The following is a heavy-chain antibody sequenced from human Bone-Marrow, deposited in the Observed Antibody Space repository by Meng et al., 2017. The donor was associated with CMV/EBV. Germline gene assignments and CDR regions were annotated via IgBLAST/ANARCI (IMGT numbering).Heavy chain of an antibody. Sequence: SETLSLTCAVYGGSFSGYYWGWIRQPPGKGLEWIGEINHSGSTNYNPSLKSRVTISVDTSKNQFSLKLSSVTAADTAVYYCARALVVPAATRYLYYYDGMDVWGQGTTVTVSS. J-gene: IGHJ6*02. CDR2: INHSGST. D-gene: IGHD2-2*01. CDR3: ARALVVPAATRYLYYYDGMDV. V-gene: IGHV4-34*01. CDR1: GGSFSGYY.